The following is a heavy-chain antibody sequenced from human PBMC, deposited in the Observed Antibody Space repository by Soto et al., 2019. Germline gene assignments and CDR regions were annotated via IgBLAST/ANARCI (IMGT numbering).Heavy chain of an antibody. CDR1: GFTFSNYA. D-gene: IGHD6-19*01. V-gene: IGHV3-23*01. CDR3: AKEGTSGLYYFDY. CDR2: ISGSGDTS. Sequence: EVQLLESGGGLVQPGGSLRLSCAASGFTFSNYAITWVRQAPGKGLQRVSIISGSGDTSYYADSVKGRFTISRDNSRNTLYLQMNSLRAGDSAKYYCAKEGTSGLYYFDYWGPGTLVTVSS. J-gene: IGHJ4*02.